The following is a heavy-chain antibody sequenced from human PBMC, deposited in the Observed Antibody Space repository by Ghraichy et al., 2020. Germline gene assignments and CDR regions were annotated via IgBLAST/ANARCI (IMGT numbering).Heavy chain of an antibody. V-gene: IGHV3-23*01. J-gene: IGHJ4*02. Sequence: GGSLRLSCAASGFAFSSNGMSWVRQAQGKGLEWVSGITSGGSGTFYADSVKGRFTISRDNSKKTLYLQMSSLRPEDTALYYCAKGADRLLWFGADYWGQGSLVTVAS. D-gene: IGHD3-10*01. CDR1: GFAFSSNG. CDR3: AKGADRLLWFGADY. CDR2: ITSGGSGT.